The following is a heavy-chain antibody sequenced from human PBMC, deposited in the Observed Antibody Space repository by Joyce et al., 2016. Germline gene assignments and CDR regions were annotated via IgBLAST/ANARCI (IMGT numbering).Heavy chain of an antibody. CDR1: GYSFTSYW. Sequence: EVQLVQSGAEVKKPGESLRISCKGSGYSFTSYWINWVRQMPGKGLEWMGRIDPSYTYTNYSPSFQGHVTISADKSISTAYLQWSSLKASDTAMYYCARPRYCSGGSCLNWFDPWGQGTLVTVSS. D-gene: IGHD2-15*01. J-gene: IGHJ5*02. CDR2: IDPSYTYT. V-gene: IGHV5-10-1*01. CDR3: ARPRYCSGGSCLNWFDP.